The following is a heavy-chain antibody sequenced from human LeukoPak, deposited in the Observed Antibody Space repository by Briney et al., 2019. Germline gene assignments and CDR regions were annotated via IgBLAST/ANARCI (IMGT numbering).Heavy chain of an antibody. Sequence: GGSLRLSCAASGFTFSDNYMSWIRQAPGKGLEWVSYISSSGSIYYADSVKGRFTISRDNAKNSLYLQMNSLRAEDTAVYYCARDLKIAAPDAGNLWGQGTLVTVSS. D-gene: IGHD6-13*01. J-gene: IGHJ4*02. CDR2: ISSSGSI. V-gene: IGHV3-11*04. CDR1: GFTFSDNY. CDR3: ARDLKIAAPDAGNL.